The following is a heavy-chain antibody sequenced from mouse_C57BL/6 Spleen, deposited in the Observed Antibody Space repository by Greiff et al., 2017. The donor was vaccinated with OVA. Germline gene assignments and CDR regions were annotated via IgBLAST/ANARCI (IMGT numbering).Heavy chain of an antibody. V-gene: IGHV5-12*01. J-gene: IGHJ4*01. CDR2: ISTGGGST. Sequence: EVKLVESGGGLVQPGASLKLSCAASGFTFSDYYMYWVRQTPEKRLEWVAYISTGGGSTYYPDTVKGRFTISRDNAKNTMYLQMSRLKSEDTAVYYCARGPSTMDAHCYAFDYWGQGTSVTVSS. D-gene: IGHD2-1*01. CDR1: GFTFSDYY. CDR3: ARGPSTMDAHCYAFDY.